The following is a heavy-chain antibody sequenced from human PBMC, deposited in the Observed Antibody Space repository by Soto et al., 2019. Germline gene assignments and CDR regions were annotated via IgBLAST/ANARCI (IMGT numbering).Heavy chain of an antibody. CDR3: AKSGGYNYGYQETDY. CDR2: ISGSGGST. D-gene: IGHD5-18*01. Sequence: LILSCAASGFTFTSYAMSWVRQAPGKGLEWVSAISGSGGSTYYADSVKGRFTISRDNSKNTLYLQMNSLRAEDTAVYYCAKSGGYNYGYQETDYWGQGTLVTVSS. CDR1: GFTFTSYA. J-gene: IGHJ4*02. V-gene: IGHV3-23*01.